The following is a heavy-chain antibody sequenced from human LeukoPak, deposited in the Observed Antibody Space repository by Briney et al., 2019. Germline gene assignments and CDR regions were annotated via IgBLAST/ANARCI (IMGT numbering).Heavy chain of an antibody. V-gene: IGHV1-69*13. J-gene: IGHJ3*02. CDR2: IIPIFGTA. Sequence: SVTVSFMASGGTFINYAISWVRQAPGQGLEWMGGIIPIFGTANYAQKFQGRVTITADESTSTAYMELSSLRSEDTAVYYCARGRDGYNYDLGAFDIWGQGTMVTVSS. CDR1: GGTFINYA. CDR3: ARGRDGYNYDLGAFDI. D-gene: IGHD5-24*01.